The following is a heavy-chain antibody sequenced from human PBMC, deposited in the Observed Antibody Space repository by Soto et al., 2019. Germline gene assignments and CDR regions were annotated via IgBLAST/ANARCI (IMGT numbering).Heavy chain of an antibody. CDR2: IGAYNGNT. V-gene: IGHV1-18*01. CDR3: ARDLAVGLVDY. Sequence: ASVKVSCKASGYTFTSYAIHWVRQAPGQRLEWMGWIGAYNGNTKYAQKLQGRVTMTTDTSTSTAYMELRSLRSDDTAVYYCARDLAVGLVDYWGQGSLVTVSS. D-gene: IGHD6-19*01. J-gene: IGHJ4*02. CDR1: GYTFTSYA.